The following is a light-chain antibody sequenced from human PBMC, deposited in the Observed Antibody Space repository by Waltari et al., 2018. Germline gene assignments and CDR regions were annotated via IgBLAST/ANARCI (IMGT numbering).Light chain of an antibody. CDR2: RNN. J-gene: IGLJ3*02. V-gene: IGLV1-47*01. Sequence: QSVLPQPPSASGTPGQRVTLSCSGSSPHLGRNYLYWYQQLPGTAPKRLIYRNNQRPSGVPDRFSGSKSGTSASLAISGLRSEDEADYYCAAWDDSLSDWVFGGGTKLTVL. CDR1: SPHLGRNY. CDR3: AAWDDSLSDWV.